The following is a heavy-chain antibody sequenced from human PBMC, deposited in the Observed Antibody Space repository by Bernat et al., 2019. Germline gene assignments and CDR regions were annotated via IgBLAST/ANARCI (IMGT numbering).Heavy chain of an antibody. CDR1: GFTFSDYS. J-gene: IGHJ6*02. Sequence: VQLVESGGGVVQPGRSLRLSCVASGFTFSDYSLHWVRQAPGKGLEWVAVVSYDGRNKYYADSVQARFIISRDDSENTLYLQMDSLKSEDTAVYYWVRDGEDLYYYHGMDVWGRGTTVTVSS. D-gene: IGHD3-10*01. V-gene: IGHV3-30*04. CDR2: VSYDGRNK. CDR3: VRDGEDLYYYHGMDV.